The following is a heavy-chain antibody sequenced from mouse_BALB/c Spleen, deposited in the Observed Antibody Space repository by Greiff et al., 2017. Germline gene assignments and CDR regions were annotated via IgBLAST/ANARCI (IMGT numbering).Heavy chain of an antibody. CDR2: IDPENGNT. V-gene: IGHV14-1*02. CDR3: ARWDTTVVAHFDY. D-gene: IGHD1-1*01. Sequence: EVMLVESGAELVRPGALVKLSCKASGFNIKDYYMHWVKQRPEQGLEWIGWIDPENGNTIYDPKFQGKASITADTSSNTAYLQLSSLTSEDTAVYYCARWDTTVVAHFDYWGQGTTLTVSS. CDR1: GFNIKDYY. J-gene: IGHJ2*01.